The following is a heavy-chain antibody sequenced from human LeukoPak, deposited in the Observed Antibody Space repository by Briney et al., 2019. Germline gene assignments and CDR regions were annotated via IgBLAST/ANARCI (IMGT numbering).Heavy chain of an antibody. J-gene: IGHJ4*02. CDR2: IIPIFGTA. CDR3: TGGATTPVY. Sequence: GASVKVSCKASGGTFSSYAISWVRQAPGQGLEWMGGIIPIFGTANYALKFQGRVTMTRDTSISTAFMELSRLTSDDTAVYYCTGGATTPVYWGQGTLVTVSS. D-gene: IGHD5-12*01. V-gene: IGHV1-69*05. CDR1: GGTFSSYA.